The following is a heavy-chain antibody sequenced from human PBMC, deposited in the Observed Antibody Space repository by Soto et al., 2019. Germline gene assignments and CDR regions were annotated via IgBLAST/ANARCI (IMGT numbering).Heavy chain of an antibody. Sequence: EVQLVESGGGLVQPGRSLRLSCAASGFTFDDYAMQWVRQAPGKGLEWVSGISWNSGSIGYADSVKGRFTISRDNAKNSLYLQMNSLRAEDTALYYCAKSPMGSGSYYNFWFDPWGQGTLVTVSS. CDR2: ISWNSGSI. D-gene: IGHD3-10*01. CDR1: GFTFDDYA. J-gene: IGHJ5*02. CDR3: AKSPMGSGSYYNFWFDP. V-gene: IGHV3-9*01.